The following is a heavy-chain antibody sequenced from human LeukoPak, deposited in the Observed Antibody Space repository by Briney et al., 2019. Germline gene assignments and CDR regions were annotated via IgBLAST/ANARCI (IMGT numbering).Heavy chain of an antibody. Sequence: SEPQSLTCTVSGGSIRNYYWSWIRQPPGKGLEWLGYIYYSGNTNYNPSLKSRVTISVDTSKNQCSLELSSVTAADTAVYYCARENYSSGWYGIIDYWGQGTLVTVSS. CDR2: IYYSGNT. CDR3: ARENYSSGWYGIIDY. D-gene: IGHD6-19*01. J-gene: IGHJ4*02. V-gene: IGHV4-59*01. CDR1: GGSIRNYY.